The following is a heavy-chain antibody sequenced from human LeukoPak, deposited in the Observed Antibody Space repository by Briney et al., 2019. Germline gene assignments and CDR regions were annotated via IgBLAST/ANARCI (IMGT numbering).Heavy chain of an antibody. CDR1: GFTFDTYA. J-gene: IGHJ4*02. V-gene: IGHV3-23*01. D-gene: IGHD3-22*01. CDR2: ISGSGSST. Sequence: PGGFLRLSCAASGFTFDTYAMSWVRQAPGKGLEWVSVISGSGSSTYYTDSVKGRFTISRDNSKNTLYLQMNSLRVEDTAVYYCAKGSSDSRPYYFDYWGQGTLVTVSS. CDR3: AKGSSDSRPYYFDY.